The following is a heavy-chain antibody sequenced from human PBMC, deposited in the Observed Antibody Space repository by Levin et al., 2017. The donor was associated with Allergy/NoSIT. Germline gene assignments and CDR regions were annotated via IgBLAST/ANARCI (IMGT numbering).Heavy chain of an antibody. Sequence: GESLTLSCPASGYTFANYDVNWVRQAPGQGLEYMGWMNPNSRNTNYTPTFRGRVAMTTDPSINTAYLELNSLTSEDTAVYYCARAMRTQLFSDSWGQGTLVTVSS. V-gene: IGHV1-8*01. D-gene: IGHD3-10*02. CDR3: ARAMRTQLFSDS. CDR2: MNPNSRNT. J-gene: IGHJ4*02. CDR1: GYTFANYD.